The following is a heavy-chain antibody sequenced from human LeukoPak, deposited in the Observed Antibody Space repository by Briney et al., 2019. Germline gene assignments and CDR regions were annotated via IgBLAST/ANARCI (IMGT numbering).Heavy chain of an antibody. V-gene: IGHV3-30*02. D-gene: IGHD1-26*01. J-gene: IGHJ1*01. Sequence: GGSLRLSCAASGFTFSSSGMHWVRQAPGKGLEWVAYIRYDGGIKHHADSVKGRFTVSRDNSENTLYLQMNSLRPEDTAVYYCTKPASGTARARFEYWGQGTLVTLSS. CDR2: IRYDGGIK. CDR3: TKPASGTARARFEY. CDR1: GFTFSSSG.